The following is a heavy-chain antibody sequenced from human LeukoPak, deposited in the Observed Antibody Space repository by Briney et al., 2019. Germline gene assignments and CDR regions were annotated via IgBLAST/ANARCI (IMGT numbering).Heavy chain of an antibody. CDR3: ARDRSFTFGGVIVLDY. J-gene: IGHJ4*02. D-gene: IGHD3-16*02. CDR2: IYTSGST. V-gene: IGHV4-4*07. Sequence: PSETLSLTCTVSGGSISSYYWGWIRQPAGKGLEWIGRIYTSGSTNYNPSLKSRVTMSVDTSKNQFSLKLSSVTAADTAVYYCARDRSFTFGGVIVLDYWGQGTLVTVSS. CDR1: GGSISSYY.